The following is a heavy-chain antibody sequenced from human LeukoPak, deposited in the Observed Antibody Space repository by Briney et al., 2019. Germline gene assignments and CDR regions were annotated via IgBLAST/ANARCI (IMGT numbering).Heavy chain of an antibody. CDR1: GVSFSDHY. CDR2: ISDGGETV. Sequence: GGSLRLSCAASGVSFSDHYMNWIRQAPGKGLEWVSYISDGGETVYYSDSVKGRFTISRDNAKRSVYLQMDSLRAEDTAVYYCARGYNVKATFDYWGQGTLVTVSS. CDR3: ARGYNVKATFDY. V-gene: IGHV3-11*01. J-gene: IGHJ4*02. D-gene: IGHD5-24*01.